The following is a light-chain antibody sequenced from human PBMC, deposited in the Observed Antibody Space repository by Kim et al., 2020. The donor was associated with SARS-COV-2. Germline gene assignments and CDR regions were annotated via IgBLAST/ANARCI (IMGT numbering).Light chain of an antibody. Sequence: SVPNPCTGTSRCIGAYPDVSLYPPHPGKVPKLLIYDVSSRPSGISHRFSGSKSGNTASLTISGLQADDEAHYYCCSWASTNSWVFGGGTQLTVL. J-gene: IGLJ3*02. V-gene: IGLV2-14*03. CDR1: SRCIGAYPD. CDR3: CSWASTNSWV. CDR2: DVS.